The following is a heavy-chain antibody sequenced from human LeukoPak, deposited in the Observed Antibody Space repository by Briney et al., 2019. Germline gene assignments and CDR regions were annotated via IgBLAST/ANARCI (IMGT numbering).Heavy chain of an antibody. D-gene: IGHD6-19*01. CDR3: AAVVRVAGKPGSSC. J-gene: IGHJ4*02. CDR1: GFTFTSSA. V-gene: IGHV1-58*02. Sequence: SVTVSCKASGFTFTSSAMQWVRQARGQRLEWIGWIVVGSGNTNYAQKFQERVTLTRDMSTSTAYMELSSLRSEGTAVYYCAAVVRVAGKPGSSCWGQGTLVTVSS. CDR2: IVVGSGNT.